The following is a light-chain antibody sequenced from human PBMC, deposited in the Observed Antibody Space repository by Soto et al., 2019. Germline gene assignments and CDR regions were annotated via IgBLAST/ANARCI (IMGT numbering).Light chain of an antibody. V-gene: IGKV3-20*01. CDR3: QQYGNSRLT. J-gene: IGKJ4*01. CDR2: GAT. Sequence: EIVLTQSPGTLSLSPGERATLSCRASHSVSSTYLAWYQHKPGQAPRLLIYGATSRATGIPDRFSGSGSGTDFTLTISRREPEDFAVYYCQQYGNSRLTFGGGTKVEIK. CDR1: HSVSSTY.